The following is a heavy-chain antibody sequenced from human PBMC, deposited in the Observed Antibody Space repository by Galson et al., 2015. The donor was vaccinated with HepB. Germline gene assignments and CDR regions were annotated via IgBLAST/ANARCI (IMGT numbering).Heavy chain of an antibody. CDR2: ISTNGATI. V-gene: IGHV3-48*03. CDR3: ATTKFGSGAYRTFEI. J-gene: IGHJ3*02. CDR1: GFTFSSYT. Sequence: SLRLSCAASGFTFSSYTMNWVRQTPGKGLQWVLYISTNGATIHYADSVKGRFTIARDNAKNTMWLQMNSLRAEDTAVYYCATTKFGSGAYRTFEIWGQGTLVTVSS. D-gene: IGHD2-15*01.